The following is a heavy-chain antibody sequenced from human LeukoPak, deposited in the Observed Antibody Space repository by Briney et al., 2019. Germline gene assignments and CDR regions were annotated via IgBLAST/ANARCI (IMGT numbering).Heavy chain of an antibody. Sequence: SETLSLTCTVSGGSISSYYWSWIRQPPGKGLEWIGYIYYSGSTNYNPSLKSRVTISVDTSKNQFSLKLSSVTAADTAVYYCARGHAFDYWGQGTLVTVSS. V-gene: IGHV4-59*12. CDR2: IYYSGST. J-gene: IGHJ4*02. CDR3: ARGHAFDY. CDR1: GGSISSYY.